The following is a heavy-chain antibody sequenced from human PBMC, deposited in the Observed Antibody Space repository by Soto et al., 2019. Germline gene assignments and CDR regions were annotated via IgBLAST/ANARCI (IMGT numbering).Heavy chain of an antibody. CDR3: ARSGVTGIVIPSHWFDP. D-gene: IGHD2-21*02. J-gene: IGHJ5*02. CDR1: GDSIGVFGY. Sequence: SETLALSCTVSGDSIGVFGYWSWIRQFPGRGLEWIGCISSSGSTYYNPALNNRISLSLDTSQNQFSLKLLSVTAADTAIYYCARSGVTGIVIPSHWFDPWGQGTLVTVSS. CDR2: ISSSGST. V-gene: IGHV4-31*03.